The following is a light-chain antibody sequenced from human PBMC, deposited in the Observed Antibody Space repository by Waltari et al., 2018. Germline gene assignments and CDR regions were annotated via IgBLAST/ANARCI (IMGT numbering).Light chain of an antibody. CDR3: AAWDDSLNGPV. J-gene: IGLJ2*01. Sequence: QSVLTQPPSASGTPGQRVTISCSGSSSNIGSNTVNWYQQRPGTAPKLLIYSNNQRPSGVPDRFVGSKSGTSASLAISGLQSEDEADYYCAAWDDSLNGPVFGGGTKLTVL. CDR2: SNN. V-gene: IGLV1-44*01. CDR1: SSNIGSNT.